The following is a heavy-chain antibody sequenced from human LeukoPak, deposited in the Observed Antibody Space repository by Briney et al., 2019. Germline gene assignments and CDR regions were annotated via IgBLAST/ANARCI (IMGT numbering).Heavy chain of an antibody. CDR2: IYYSGST. J-gene: IGHJ5*02. Sequence: SQTLSLTCTVSGGSISSGGYYWSWIRQHPGKGLEWIGYIYYSGSTYYNPSLKSRVTISVDTSKNQFSLKLSSVTAADTAVYYCARGPWIRVRLWFDPWGRGTLVTVSS. CDR3: ARGPWIRVRLWFDP. CDR1: GGSISSGGYY. V-gene: IGHV4-31*03. D-gene: IGHD3-10*01.